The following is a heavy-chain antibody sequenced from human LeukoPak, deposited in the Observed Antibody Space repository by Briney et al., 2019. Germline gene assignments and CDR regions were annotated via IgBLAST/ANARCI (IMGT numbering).Heavy chain of an antibody. D-gene: IGHD5-18*01. CDR1: GFTFSSYA. V-gene: IGHV3-23*01. Sequence: GGSLRLSCAASGFTFSSYAMSWVRQAPGKGLEWVSAISGSGGSTYYADSVKGRFTISRDNSKNTLYLQMNSLRAEDTAVYYCAKVDTAMAEGLEYFGYWGQGTLVTVSS. CDR2: ISGSGGST. CDR3: AKVDTAMAEGLEYFGY. J-gene: IGHJ4*02.